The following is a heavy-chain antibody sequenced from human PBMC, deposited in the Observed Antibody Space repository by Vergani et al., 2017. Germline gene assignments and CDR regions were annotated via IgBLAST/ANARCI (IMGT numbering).Heavy chain of an antibody. CDR2: IIPIFGIA. CDR1: GGTFSSYA. D-gene: IGHD4-17*01. J-gene: IGHJ6*02. V-gene: IGHV1-69*17. CDR3: ARDKVTTLTYYYYGMEV. Sequence: QVQLVRSGAEVKKPGSSVKVSCKASGGTFSSYAISWVRQAPGQGLEWMGGIIPIFGIANYAQKFQGRVTITADKSTSTAYMELSSLRSEDTAVYYCARDKVTTLTYYYYGMEVWGQGTTVTVSS.